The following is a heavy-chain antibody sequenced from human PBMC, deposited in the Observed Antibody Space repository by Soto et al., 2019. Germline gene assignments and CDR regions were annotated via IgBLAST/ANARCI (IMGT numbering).Heavy chain of an antibody. Sequence: VRLMESGGGLVKPGGSLRLSCLASASGFTFASHNFIWVRQAPGKGLEWVSSISSGIRDIFYGDSVKGRFTISRANAKKTVSLRMSSLVVEDEAVYYCARGFCSSPRWPADYWGQGALVTASS. V-gene: IGHV3-21*01. J-gene: IGHJ4*02. CDR2: ISSGIRDI. CDR1: GFTFASHN. D-gene: IGHD2-2*01. CDR3: ARGFCSSPRWPADY.